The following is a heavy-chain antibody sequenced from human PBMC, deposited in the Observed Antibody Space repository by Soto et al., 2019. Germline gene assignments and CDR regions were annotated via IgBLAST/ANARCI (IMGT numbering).Heavy chain of an antibody. V-gene: IGHV1-69*13. CDR3: ARDKDIVVVLFVPRYYYYGMVF. Sequence: SVKVSCKASGGTFSSYAISWVRQAPGQGLEWMGGIIPIFGTANYAQKFQGRVTITADESTSTAYMELSSLRSEDTAVYYCARDKDIVVVLFVPRYYYYGMVFWGQGITVTV. J-gene: IGHJ6*02. D-gene: IGHD2-2*01. CDR1: GGTFSSYA. CDR2: IIPIFGTA.